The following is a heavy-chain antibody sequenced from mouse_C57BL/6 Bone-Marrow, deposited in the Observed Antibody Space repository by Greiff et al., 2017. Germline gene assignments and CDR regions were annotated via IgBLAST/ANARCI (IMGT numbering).Heavy chain of an antibody. D-gene: IGHD4-1*01. CDR3: AREGTGAAWFAY. Sequence: DVKLVESGGGLVQPGGSLKLSCAASGFTFSDYGMAWVRQAPRKGPAWVAFISNLAYSIYYADTVTGRFTISRENAKNTLYLEMSSLRSEDTAMDYCAREGTGAAWFAYWGQGTLVTVSA. CDR2: ISNLAYSI. CDR1: GFTFSDYG. V-gene: IGHV5-15*01. J-gene: IGHJ3*01.